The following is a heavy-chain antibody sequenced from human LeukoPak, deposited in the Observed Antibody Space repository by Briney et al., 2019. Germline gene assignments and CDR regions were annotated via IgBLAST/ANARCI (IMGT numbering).Heavy chain of an antibody. CDR2: TNHSGST. V-gene: IGHV4-34*01. CDR3: ARGGPNLRYYYDSSGYFNY. D-gene: IGHD3-22*01. J-gene: IGHJ4*02. Sequence: SETLSLTCAVYGGSFSGYYWSWIRQPPGKGLEWIGETNHSGSTNYNPSLKSRVTISVDTSKNQFSLKLSSVTAADTAVYYCARGGPNLRYYYDSSGYFNYWGQGTLVTVSS. CDR1: GGSFSGYY.